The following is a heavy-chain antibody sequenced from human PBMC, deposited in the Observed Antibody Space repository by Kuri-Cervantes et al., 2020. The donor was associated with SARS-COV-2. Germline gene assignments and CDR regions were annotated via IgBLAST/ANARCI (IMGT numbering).Heavy chain of an antibody. Sequence: GESLKISCAASGFTFSNAWMSWVRQAPGKGLEWVANIKQDGSEKYYVDSVKGRFTISRDNAKNSLYLQMNSLRAEDTAVYYCARDRHSSGYYPRGFDYWGQGTLVTVSS. V-gene: IGHV3-7*01. CDR2: IKQDGSEK. D-gene: IGHD3-22*01. CDR1: GFTFSNAW. J-gene: IGHJ4*02. CDR3: ARDRHSSGYYPRGFDY.